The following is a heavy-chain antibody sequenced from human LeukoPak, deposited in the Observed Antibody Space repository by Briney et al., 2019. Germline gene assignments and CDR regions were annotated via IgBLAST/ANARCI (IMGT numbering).Heavy chain of an antibody. CDR1: GFAFSKYA. Sequence: GGSLRLSCAASGFAFSKYAMSWVRQAPGKGLEWVSSIISSGDTTYYADSVKGRFTISRDNSRNTVHLQMNSLRAEDTAVYYCARDYDILTGWDFDYWGQGTLVTVSS. D-gene: IGHD3-9*01. CDR2: IISSGDTT. V-gene: IGHV3-23*01. CDR3: ARDYDILTGWDFDY. J-gene: IGHJ4*02.